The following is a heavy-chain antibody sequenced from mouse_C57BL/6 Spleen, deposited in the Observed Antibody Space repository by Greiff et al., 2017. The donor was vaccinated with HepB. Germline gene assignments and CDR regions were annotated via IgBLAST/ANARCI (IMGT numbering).Heavy chain of an antibody. D-gene: IGHD1-1*01. CDR1: GFSFNTYA. CDR2: IRSKSNNYAT. J-gene: IGHJ2*01. Sequence: EVMLVESGGGLVQPKGSLKLSCAASGFSFNTYAMNWVRQAPGKGLEWVARIRSKSNNYATYYADSVKDRFTISRDDSESMLYLQMNNLKTEDTAMYYCVRGATTEYYFDYWGQGTTLTVSS. CDR3: VRGATTEYYFDY. V-gene: IGHV10-1*01.